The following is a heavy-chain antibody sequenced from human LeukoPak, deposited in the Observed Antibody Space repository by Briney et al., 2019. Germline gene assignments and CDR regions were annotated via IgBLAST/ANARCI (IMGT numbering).Heavy chain of an antibody. CDR3: ARDLLGGVPAAMGIETYYYYMDV. J-gene: IGHJ6*03. Sequence: ASVKVSCKASGYTFTSYGISWVRQAPGQGLEWMGWISAYNGNTNYAQKLQGRVTMTTDTSTGTAYMELRSLRSDDTAVYYCARDLLGGVPAAMGIETYYYYMDVWGKGTTVTVSS. CDR2: ISAYNGNT. D-gene: IGHD2-2*01. CDR1: GYTFTSYG. V-gene: IGHV1-18*01.